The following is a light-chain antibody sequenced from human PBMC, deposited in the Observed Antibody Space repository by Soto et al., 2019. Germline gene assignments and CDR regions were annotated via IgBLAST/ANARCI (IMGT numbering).Light chain of an antibody. CDR2: RSN. J-gene: IGLJ2*01. CDR3: AAWDGSLSGVV. CDR1: SSNIGSNY. Sequence: QSVLTQPPSASGTPGQRVTISCSGSSSNIGSNYVYWYQQLPGTAPKLLIYRSNQRPSGVPGRFSGSKSGTSASLAISGLRSEDEADYYCAAWDGSLSGVVFGGGTKLTVL. V-gene: IGLV1-47*01.